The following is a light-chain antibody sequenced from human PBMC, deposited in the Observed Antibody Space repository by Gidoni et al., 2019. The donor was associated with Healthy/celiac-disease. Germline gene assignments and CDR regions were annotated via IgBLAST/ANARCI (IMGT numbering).Light chain of an antibody. J-gene: IGKJ3*01. CDR3: QQSYSTRLT. Sequence: DIHMTQSPSSLSASVGDRVTITCRASQSISSYLNWYQQKPGKAPKLLIYAASSLQSGVPSRFSGSGSGTDFTLTISSLQPEDFATYYCQQSYSTRLTFGPGTKVDIK. CDR1: QSISSY. V-gene: IGKV1-39*01. CDR2: AAS.